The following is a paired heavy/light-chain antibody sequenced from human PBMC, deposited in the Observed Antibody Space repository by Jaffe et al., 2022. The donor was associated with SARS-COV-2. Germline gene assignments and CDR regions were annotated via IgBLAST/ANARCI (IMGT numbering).Light chain of an antibody. V-gene: IGLV2-14*03. J-gene: IGLJ1*01. CDR3: SSYTSSSTYV. CDR2: DVS. Sequence: QSALTQPASVSGSPGQSITISCTGTSSDVGGYKYVSWYQLHPGKAPKLMIYDVSNRPSGVSNRFSGSKSGNTASLTISGLQAEDEADYYCSSYTSSSTYVFGTGTKVTVL. CDR1: SSDVGGYKY.
Heavy chain of an antibody. J-gene: IGHJ6*03. CDR3: ASQGGRTGYGGYYYMDV. Sequence: QLQLQESGPGLVKPSETLSLTCTVSGGSISRSYYYWDWIRQPPGKGLEWIGSIYYSGSTYNNPSLKSRVTISVDTSKNQFSLKLSSVTAADTAIYYCASQGGRTGYGGYYYMDVWGKGTTVTVS. CDR2: IYYSGST. CDR1: GGSISRSYYY. V-gene: IGHV4-39*01. D-gene: IGHD3-9*01.